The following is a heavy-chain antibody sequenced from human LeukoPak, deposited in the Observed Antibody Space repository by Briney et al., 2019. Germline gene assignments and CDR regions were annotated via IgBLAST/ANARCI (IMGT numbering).Heavy chain of an antibody. D-gene: IGHD6-13*01. V-gene: IGHV1-2*02. CDR3: ARSYPIAAADNYFDY. CDR1: GYTFTGYY. Sequence: ASVKVSCKASGYTFTGYYMHWVRPAPGQGLEWMGWINPNSGGTNYAQKFQGRVTMTRDTSISTAYMELSRLRSDDTAVYYCARSYPIAAADNYFDYWGHGTLVTVSS. J-gene: IGHJ4*01. CDR2: INPNSGGT.